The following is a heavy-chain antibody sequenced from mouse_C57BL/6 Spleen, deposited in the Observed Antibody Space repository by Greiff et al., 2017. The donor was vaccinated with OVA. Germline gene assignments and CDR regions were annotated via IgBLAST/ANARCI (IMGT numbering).Heavy chain of an antibody. CDR3: ASGYDYDSWFAY. CDR2: INPNNGGT. V-gene: IGHV1-26*01. J-gene: IGHJ3*01. D-gene: IGHD2-4*01. Sequence: LVKPGASVKISCKASGYTFTDYYMNWVKQSHGKSLEWIGDINPNNGGTSYNQKFKGKATLTVDKSSSTAYMELRSLTSEDSAVYYCASGYDYDSWFAYWGQGTLVTVSA. CDR1: GYTFTDYY.